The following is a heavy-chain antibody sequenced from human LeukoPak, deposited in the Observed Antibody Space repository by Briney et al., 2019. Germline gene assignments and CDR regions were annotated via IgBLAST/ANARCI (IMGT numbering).Heavy chain of an antibody. V-gene: IGHV4-39*01. J-gene: IGHJ4*02. Sequence: PSETLSLTCTVSGGSISSGTHLWDWIRQPPWKGLDWIGSVSYSGTTYYNPSLKSRVTISVDTSKKQFSLKLSSVTAADTAVYYCARQAGHSSGSPPGFDYWGQGTLVTVSS. CDR1: GGSISSGTHL. CDR3: ARQAGHSSGSPPGFDY. D-gene: IGHD3-22*01. CDR2: VSYSGTT.